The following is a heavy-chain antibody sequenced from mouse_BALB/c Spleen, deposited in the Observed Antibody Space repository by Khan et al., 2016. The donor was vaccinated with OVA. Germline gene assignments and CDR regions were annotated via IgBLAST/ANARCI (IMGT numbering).Heavy chain of an antibody. Sequence: VQLQQSGTVLARPGTSVRMSCKASGYIFTDYLMHWVKQRPGQGLEWIGSIYPGNNDTNYNQKFKDKAKLTSVPSASTAYMDFSSLTNEDAAVFYCTRAGYGAVAFWGQGTLVTVSA. CDR3: TRAGYGAVAF. V-gene: IGHV1-5*01. CDR2: IYPGNNDT. CDR1: GYIFTDYL. J-gene: IGHJ3*01. D-gene: IGHD3-3*01.